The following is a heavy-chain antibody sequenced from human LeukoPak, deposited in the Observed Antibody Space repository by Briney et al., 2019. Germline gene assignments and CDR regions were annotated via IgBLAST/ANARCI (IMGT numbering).Heavy chain of an antibody. V-gene: IGHV3-21*01. CDR3: TRDLTTVTTRVPRSGY. J-gene: IGHJ4*02. CDR1: GFTFSTYS. CDR2: ISSSSTYI. Sequence: PGGSLRLSCAASGFTFSTYSMNWVRQAPGEGLEWVPSISSSSTYIYYADSVKGRFTISRDNAKDSLYLQMNSLRAEDKAVYYCTRDLTTVTTRVPRSGYWGQGTLVTVSS. D-gene: IGHD4-17*01.